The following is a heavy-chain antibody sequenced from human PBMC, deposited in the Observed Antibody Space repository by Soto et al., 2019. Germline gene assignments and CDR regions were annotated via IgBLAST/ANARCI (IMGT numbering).Heavy chain of an antibody. J-gene: IGHJ5*02. CDR1: GYSISCGFY. CDR3: ARVTIFEYWFDP. V-gene: IGHV4-38-2*01. CDR2: IYHSGSA. D-gene: IGHD3-3*01. Sequence: SETLSITCAVSGYSISCGFYWAWIRQPPGKGLEWIGNIYHSGSAHYNPSLKSRVTMSVDTSKNNFSLRLTSVTAADTAVYYCARVTIFEYWFDPWGQGILVTVSS.